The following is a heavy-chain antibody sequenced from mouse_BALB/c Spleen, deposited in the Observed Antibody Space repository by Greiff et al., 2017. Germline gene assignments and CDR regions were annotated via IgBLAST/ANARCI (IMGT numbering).Heavy chain of an antibody. CDR2: ISGGGSYT. J-gene: IGHJ4*01. CDR3: ARDYYGSSYAMDY. CDR1: GFAFSDYY. V-gene: IGHV5-4*02. D-gene: IGHD1-1*01. Sequence: EVMLVESGGGLVKPGGSLKLSCAASGFAFSDYYMSWVRQTPEKRLEWVATISGGGSYTYYPDSVKGRFTISRDNAKNNLYLQMSSLKSEDTAMYYCARDYYGSSYAMDYWGQGTSVTVSS.